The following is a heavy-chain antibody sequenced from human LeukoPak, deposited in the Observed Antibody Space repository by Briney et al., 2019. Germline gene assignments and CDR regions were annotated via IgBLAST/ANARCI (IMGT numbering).Heavy chain of an antibody. CDR2: ISSSSSYI. J-gene: IGHJ4*02. D-gene: IGHD6-13*01. CDR3: ASGGGSSSWSDY. Sequence: GGSLRLSCAASGFTFSSYSMTWVRQAPGNGLEGVSSISSSSSYIYYADSVKGRFTISRYNAKNSLYLQMNSLRAEDTAVYYCASGGGSSSWSDYWGQGTLVTVSS. CDR1: GFTFSSYS. V-gene: IGHV3-21*01.